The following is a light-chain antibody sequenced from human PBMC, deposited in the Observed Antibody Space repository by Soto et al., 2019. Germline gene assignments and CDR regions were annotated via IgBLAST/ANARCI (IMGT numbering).Light chain of an antibody. CDR3: QQSATSHTT. V-gene: IGKV3-20*01. CDR1: QSVSGSY. Sequence: IVLTQSPGTLSLSPGEGATLSCRASQSVSGSYLAWYQQRPGKAPRLVIYGASRRATGIPDRFSGSGSGTDFTLSISRLESEDFAVYYCQQSATSHTTFGPGTNVDIK. CDR2: GAS. J-gene: IGKJ3*01.